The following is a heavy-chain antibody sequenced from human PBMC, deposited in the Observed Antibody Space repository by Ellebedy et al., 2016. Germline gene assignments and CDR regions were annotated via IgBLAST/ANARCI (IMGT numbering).Heavy chain of an antibody. CDR1: GFTFSDYY. D-gene: IGHD6-19*01. CDR3: ARGNAVPGPEPLDY. V-gene: IGHV3-66*01. CDR2: LYSGGSK. Sequence: GESLKISCVASGFTFSDYYMSWVRQAPGKGLEWVSVLYSGGSKFYADSVKGRFTNSRDNSKNTLFLEMNSLRAEDTAVYYCARGNAVPGPEPLDYWGQGTLVTVSS. J-gene: IGHJ4*02.